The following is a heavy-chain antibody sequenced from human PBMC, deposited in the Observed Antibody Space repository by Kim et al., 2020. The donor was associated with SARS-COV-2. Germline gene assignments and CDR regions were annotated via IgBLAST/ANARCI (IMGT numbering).Heavy chain of an antibody. V-gene: IGHV4-4*07. Sequence: SETLSLTCTVSGDSIDGYYWSWIRQPAGKGLEWIGRIYTSGTTNYNPSLKSRVTMSVDTFKNQFSLRLTSVTAADTAVYYCARESVVVIDVSPQVGFDS. CDR3: ARESVVVIDVSPQVGFDS. J-gene: IGHJ5*01. CDR2: IYTSGTT. D-gene: IGHD2-21*01. CDR1: GDSIDGYY.